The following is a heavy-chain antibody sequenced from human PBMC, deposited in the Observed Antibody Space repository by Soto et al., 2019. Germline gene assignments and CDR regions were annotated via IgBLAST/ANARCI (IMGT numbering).Heavy chain of an antibody. Sequence: NPSETLSLTCAVYGGSFSGYYWSWIRQPPGKGLEWIGEINHGGSTNYNPSLKSRVTISVDTSKNQFSLKLSSVTAADTAVYYCARCITIFGVVPYHNWFDPWGQGTLVTVSS. CDR3: ARCITIFGVVPYHNWFDP. J-gene: IGHJ5*02. CDR1: GGSFSGYY. CDR2: INHGGST. D-gene: IGHD3-3*01. V-gene: IGHV4-34*01.